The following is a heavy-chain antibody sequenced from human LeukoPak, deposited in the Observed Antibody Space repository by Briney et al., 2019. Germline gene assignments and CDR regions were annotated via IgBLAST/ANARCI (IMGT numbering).Heavy chain of an antibody. Sequence: SDALSLTCTVSNGSISSYYWSWIRQPPGKGLEWIGYIYYSGITNYNSALQSRVTISLGTSKTQFSLNLKSVTAADTAVYYCARASGSGSYYGIDYWGQGTLFTVSS. CDR1: NGSISSYY. J-gene: IGHJ4*02. D-gene: IGHD3-10*01. V-gene: IGHV4-59*07. CDR3: ARASGSGSYYGIDY. CDR2: IYYSGIT.